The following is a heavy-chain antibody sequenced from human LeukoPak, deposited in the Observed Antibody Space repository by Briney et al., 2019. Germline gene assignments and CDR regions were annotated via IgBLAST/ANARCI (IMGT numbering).Heavy chain of an antibody. J-gene: IGHJ6*04. Sequence: GGSLRLSCAASGFTFGSYEMNWVRQAPGKGLEWVSYISSGGSAIYYADSVKGRFTISRDNAKNSLYLQMNSLRAEDTAVYYCTELGITMIGGVWGKGTTVTISS. V-gene: IGHV3-48*03. CDR1: GFTFGSYE. D-gene: IGHD3-10*02. CDR2: ISSGGSAI. CDR3: TELGITMIGGV.